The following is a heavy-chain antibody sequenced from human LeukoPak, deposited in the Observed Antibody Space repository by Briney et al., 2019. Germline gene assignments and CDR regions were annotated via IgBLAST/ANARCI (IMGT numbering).Heavy chain of an antibody. CDR3: ARDKDYYDSSGYGIRDAFDI. Sequence: SETLSLTCTVSGGSISSGGYYWSWIRQPPGKGLEWIGYTSHSGSTYHNPSLKSRVTISVDMSKNQFSLKLSSVTAADTAVYYCARDKDYYDSSGYGIRDAFDIWGQGTMVTVSS. J-gene: IGHJ3*02. V-gene: IGHV4-30-2*01. CDR2: TSHSGST. CDR1: GGSISSGGYY. D-gene: IGHD3-22*01.